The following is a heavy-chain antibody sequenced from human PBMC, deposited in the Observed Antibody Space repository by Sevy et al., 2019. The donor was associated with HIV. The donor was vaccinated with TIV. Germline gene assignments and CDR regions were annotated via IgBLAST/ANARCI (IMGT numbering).Heavy chain of an antibody. J-gene: IGHJ4*02. CDR2: FDPEDGET. Sequence: ASVKVSCKVSGYTLSQVSMHWVRQVPGKGLEWMGSFDPEDGETIYAQKFQGRLTMTEETSTDTGYMELSSLKSEDTAVFYCAITKDYYDSSGCPFDYWGQGTLVTVSS. CDR3: AITKDYYDSSGCPFDY. V-gene: IGHV1-24*01. CDR1: GYTLSQVS. D-gene: IGHD3-22*01.